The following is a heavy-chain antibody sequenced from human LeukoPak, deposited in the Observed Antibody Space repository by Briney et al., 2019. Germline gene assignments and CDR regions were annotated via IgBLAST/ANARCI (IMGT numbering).Heavy chain of an antibody. V-gene: IGHV4-30-2*01. CDR2: IYHSGST. CDR1: GGSISSGGYS. CDR3: ARGLSATKSLDY. D-gene: IGHD4-17*01. Sequence: SQTLSLTCAVSGGSISSGGYSWSWIRQPPGKGLEWIGYIYHSGSTYYNPSLKSRVTISVDRSKNQFSLKLSSVTAADTAVYYCARGLSATKSLDYWGQGTLVTVSS. J-gene: IGHJ4*02.